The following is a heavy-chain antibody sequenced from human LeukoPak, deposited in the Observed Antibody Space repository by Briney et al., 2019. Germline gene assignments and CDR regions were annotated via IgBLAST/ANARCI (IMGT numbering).Heavy chain of an antibody. Sequence: SVKVSCKASGGTFSGYAISWVRQAPGQGLEWMGRIIPIFGTANYAQKFQGRVTITADKSTSTAYMELSSLRSEDTAVYYCVTTRYCTNGVCYKYYYYYYMDVWGKGTTVTVSS. CDR1: GGTFSGYA. CDR3: VTTRYCTNGVCYKYYYYYYMDV. J-gene: IGHJ6*03. CDR2: IIPIFGTA. D-gene: IGHD2-8*01. V-gene: IGHV1-69*06.